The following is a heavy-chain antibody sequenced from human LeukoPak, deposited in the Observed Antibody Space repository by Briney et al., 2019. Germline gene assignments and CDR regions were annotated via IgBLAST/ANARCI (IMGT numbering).Heavy chain of an antibody. CDR3: ARTNYYDSSGYQGAGTYYYGMDV. Sequence: PSETLSLTCTVSGGSISNYYWSWIRQPRGKGLEWIGFNYYSGSTSYNPSLKSRVIISVDTSKNQFSLKLSSVTAADTAVYYCARTNYYDSSGYQGAGTYYYGMDVWGQGTTVTVSS. CDR1: GGSISNYY. D-gene: IGHD3-22*01. V-gene: IGHV4-59*01. CDR2: NYYSGST. J-gene: IGHJ6*02.